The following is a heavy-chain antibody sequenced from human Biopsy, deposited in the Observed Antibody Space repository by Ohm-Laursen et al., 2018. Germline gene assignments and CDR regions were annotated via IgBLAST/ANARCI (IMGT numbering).Heavy chain of an antibody. CDR1: GGSISSNYYY. Sequence: SDTLSLTCTVSGGSISSNYYYWGWIRQPPGKGLEWIGSIYYRGNTNYNPSVKSRVTISVDTSKNQFSLKLNSVTAADTAVYFCARDSRGDHLNTTLITGKNLDSWGQGILVTVSS. CDR3: ARDSRGDHLNTTLITGKNLDS. D-gene: IGHD3-16*01. J-gene: IGHJ4*02. CDR2: IYYRGNT. V-gene: IGHV4-39*07.